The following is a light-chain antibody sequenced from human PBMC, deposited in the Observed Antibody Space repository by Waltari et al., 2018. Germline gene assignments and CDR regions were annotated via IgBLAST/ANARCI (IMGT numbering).Light chain of an antibody. CDR3: AAWDDSRNGPV. CDR1: SSNIGGNP. J-gene: IGLJ3*02. Sequence: QSVLTQPPSASGTPGQRVTISCSGSSSNIGGNPVNWYQQLPGTAPKLLIYNNDQRPSGVPDRFSGSESGTSASLAISGLQSEDEADYYCAAWDDSRNGPVFGGGTKLPVL. V-gene: IGLV1-44*01. CDR2: NND.